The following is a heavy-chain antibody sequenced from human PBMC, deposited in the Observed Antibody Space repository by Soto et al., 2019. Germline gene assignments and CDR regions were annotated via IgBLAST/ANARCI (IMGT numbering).Heavy chain of an antibody. CDR2: IYYSGST. Sequence: QVQLQESGPGLVKPSETLSLTCTVSGGSISSYYWSWIRQPPGKGLEWIGYIYYSGSTNYNPSLKSRVTISVDTSKNQCSLKLSSVTAADTAVYYCARHERDCSGGSCYTGPQQYFDYWGQGTLVTVSS. J-gene: IGHJ4*02. CDR1: GGSISSYY. D-gene: IGHD2-15*01. CDR3: ARHERDCSGGSCYTGPQQYFDY. V-gene: IGHV4-59*08.